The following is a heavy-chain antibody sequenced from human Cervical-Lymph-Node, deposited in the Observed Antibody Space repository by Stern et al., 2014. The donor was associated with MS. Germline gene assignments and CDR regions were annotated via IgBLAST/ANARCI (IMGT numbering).Heavy chain of an antibody. CDR3: ARRDYYDTSTYYDDAFDI. J-gene: IGHJ3*02. V-gene: IGHV4-59*01. CDR1: GGSISTYY. CDR2: ISYSGDT. D-gene: IGHD3-22*01. Sequence: QEQLQESGPGLVKASETLSLTCTVSGGSISTYYWTWIRQPPGKGLEWIGEISYSGDTKYNPSLKSRVPLSVDTSKNQFSLKLSSVTAADTAVYYCARRDYYDTSTYYDDAFDIWGQGTMVTVSS.